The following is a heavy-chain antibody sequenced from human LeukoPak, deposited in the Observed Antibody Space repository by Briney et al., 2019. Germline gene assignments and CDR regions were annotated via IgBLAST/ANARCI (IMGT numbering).Heavy chain of an antibody. CDR2: ISYDGSNK. Sequence: PGRSLRLSCAASGFTFSSYAMHWVRQAPGKGLEWVAVISYDGSNKYYADSVKGRFTISRDNSKNTLYLQMNSLRAEDTAVYYCAKDSSSWARYYYYNGMDVWGQGTTVTVSS. CDR1: GFTFSSYA. CDR3: AKDSSSWARYYYYNGMDV. V-gene: IGHV3-30*04. J-gene: IGHJ6*02. D-gene: IGHD6-13*01.